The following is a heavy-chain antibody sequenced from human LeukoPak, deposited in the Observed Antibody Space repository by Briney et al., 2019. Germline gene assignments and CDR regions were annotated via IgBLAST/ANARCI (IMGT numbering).Heavy chain of an antibody. Sequence: SETLSLTCAVYGGSFSGYYWSWIRQPPGKGLEWIGEINHSGSTNYNPSLKSRVTISVDTSKNQFSLKLSSVTAADTAVYYCARSAKVRTRGSKTISNAVSLSYWGQGTLVTVSS. CDR1: GGSFSGYY. CDR3: ARSAKVRTRGSKTISNAVSLSY. D-gene: IGHD3-10*01. V-gene: IGHV4-34*01. CDR2: INHSGST. J-gene: IGHJ4*02.